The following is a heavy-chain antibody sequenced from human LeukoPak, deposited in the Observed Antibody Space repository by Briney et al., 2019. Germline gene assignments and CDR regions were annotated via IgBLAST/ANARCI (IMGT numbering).Heavy chain of an antibody. D-gene: IGHD5-12*01. CDR2: IIPIPGIA. CDR3: ARALDSGYGNYYYGMDV. CDR1: GGTFSSYA. V-gene: IGHV1-69*04. Sequence: ASVKVSCKASGGTFSSYAISWVRQAPGQGLEWMGRIIPIPGIANYAQKFQGRVTITADKSTSTAYMELSSLRSEDTAVYYCARALDSGYGNYYYGMDVWGQGTTVTVSS. J-gene: IGHJ6*02.